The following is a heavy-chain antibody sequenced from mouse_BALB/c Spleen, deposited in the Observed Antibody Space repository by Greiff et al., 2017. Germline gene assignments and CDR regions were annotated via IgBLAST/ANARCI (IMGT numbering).Heavy chain of an antibody. CDR1: GYSITSDYA. D-gene: IGHD2-1*01. CDR3: ANYGNHYYAMDY. CDR2: ISYSGST. V-gene: IGHV3-2*02. J-gene: IGHJ4*01. Sequence: EVQRVESGPGLVKPSQSLSLTCTVTGYSITSDYAWNWIRQFPGNKLEWMGYISYSGSTSYNPSLKSRISITRDTSKNQFFLQLNSVTTEDTATYYCANYGNHYYAMDYWGQGTSVTVSS.